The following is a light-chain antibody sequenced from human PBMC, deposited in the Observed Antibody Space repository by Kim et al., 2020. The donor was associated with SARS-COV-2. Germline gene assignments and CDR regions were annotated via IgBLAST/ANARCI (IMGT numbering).Light chain of an antibody. V-gene: IGLV10-54*04. Sequence: QHDKLTCPGNSNNVGDQGAAWLQLHQGHPHKLRSDRINLRPSGISARFSASRSGNTASLTITGLQAEDEADYYCSAWDSSLDAWVFCGGTQLTVL. J-gene: IGLJ3*02. CDR1: SNNVGDQG. CDR2: RIN. CDR3: SAWDSSLDAWV.